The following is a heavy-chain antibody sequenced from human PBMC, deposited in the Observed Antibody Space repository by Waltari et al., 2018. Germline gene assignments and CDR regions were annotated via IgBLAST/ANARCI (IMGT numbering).Heavy chain of an antibody. D-gene: IGHD3-3*01. CDR1: GFTFSSYG. Sequence: QVQLVESGGGVVQPGRSLRLSCAASGFTFSSYGMHWVRQAPGKGLEWVAVIWYDGSNKYYADSVKGRFTISRDNSKNTLYLQMNSLRAEDTAVYYCARAPGRFLEWLFPFDYWGQGTLVTVSS. CDR3: ARAPGRFLEWLFPFDY. V-gene: IGHV3-33*08. J-gene: IGHJ4*02. CDR2: IWYDGSNK.